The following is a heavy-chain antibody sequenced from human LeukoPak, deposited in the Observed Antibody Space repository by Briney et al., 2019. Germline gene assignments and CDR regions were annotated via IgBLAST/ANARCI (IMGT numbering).Heavy chain of an antibody. CDR3: ASSGWSMYYFDY. J-gene: IGHJ4*02. CDR2: IYYSGST. D-gene: IGHD6-19*01. Sequence: SQTLSLTCTVSGGSIGSGGYYWSWIRQHPGKGLEWIGYIYYSGSTYYNPSLKSRVTISVDTSKNQFSLKLSSVTAADTAVYYCASSGWSMYYFDYWGQGTLVTVSS. CDR1: GGSIGSGGYY. V-gene: IGHV4-31*03.